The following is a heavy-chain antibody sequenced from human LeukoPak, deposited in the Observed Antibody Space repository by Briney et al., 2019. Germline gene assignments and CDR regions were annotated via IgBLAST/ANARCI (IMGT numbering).Heavy chain of an antibody. CDR2: INSNSGGV. CDR1: GYTFTGYY. J-gene: IGHJ3*02. D-gene: IGHD2-15*01. CDR3: ARYLAAPYDAFDI. V-gene: IGHV1-2*02. Sequence: ASVKVSCKASGYTFTGYYMHWVRQAPGQGLEWMGWINSNSGGVHYAQNFQGGVTMTRDTSISTAYMDLTRLRYDDTAVYFRARYLAAPYDAFDIWGQGTMVTVSS.